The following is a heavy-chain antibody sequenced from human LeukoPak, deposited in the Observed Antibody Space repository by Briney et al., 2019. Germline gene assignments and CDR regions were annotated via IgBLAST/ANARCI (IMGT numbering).Heavy chain of an antibody. J-gene: IGHJ4*02. V-gene: IGHV3-21*01. Sequence: GGSLRLSCAASGFTFNKYWMHWVRQVPGKGLEWVSSISSSSSYIYYADSVKGRFTISRDNAKNSLYLQMNSLRAEDTAVYYCARGGVIGYCSSTSCEGDYWGQGTLVTVSS. D-gene: IGHD2-2*01. CDR2: ISSSSSYI. CDR3: ARGGVIGYCSSTSCEGDY. CDR1: GFTFNKYW.